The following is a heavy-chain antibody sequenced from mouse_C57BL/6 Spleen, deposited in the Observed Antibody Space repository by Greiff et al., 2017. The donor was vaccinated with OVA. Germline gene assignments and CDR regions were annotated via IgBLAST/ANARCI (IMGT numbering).Heavy chain of an antibody. CDR3: ARENWDEFAY. CDR2: ISYDGSN. J-gene: IGHJ3*01. D-gene: IGHD4-1*01. V-gene: IGHV3-6*01. CDR1: GYSITSGYY. Sequence: EVKVEESGPGLVKPSQSLSLTCSVTGYSITSGYYWNWIRQFPGNKLEWMGYISYDGSNNYNPSLKNRISITRDTSKNQFFLKLNSVTTEDTATYYCARENWDEFAYWGQGTLVTVSA.